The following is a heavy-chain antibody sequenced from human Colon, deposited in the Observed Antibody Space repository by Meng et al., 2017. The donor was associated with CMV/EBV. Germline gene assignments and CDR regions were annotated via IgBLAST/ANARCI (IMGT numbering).Heavy chain of an antibody. D-gene: IGHD2-2*01. CDR1: DGFVRSGSFY. CDR3: AATKGYCSSTTCYWSWFDP. J-gene: IGHJ5*02. V-gene: IGHV4-61*01. CDR2: IYYSGST. Sequence: GSLRLSCTVSDGFVRSGSFYWSWIRQPPGKGLEWIGYIYYSGSTTYNPSLKSRVTISVDTSKNQFSLKLTSVTAANTAVYYCAATKGYCSSTTCYWSWFDPWGQGTLVTVSS.